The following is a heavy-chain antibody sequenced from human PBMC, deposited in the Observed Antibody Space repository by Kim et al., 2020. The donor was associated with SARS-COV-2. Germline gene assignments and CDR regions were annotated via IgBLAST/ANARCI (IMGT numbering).Heavy chain of an antibody. CDR3: ASIGGYSGYGAVDY. J-gene: IGHJ4*02. D-gene: IGHD5-12*01. V-gene: IGHV4-34*01. Sequence: NPSLKSRVTISVDTSKNQFSLKLSSVTAADTAVYYCASIGGYSGYGAVDYWGQGTLVTVSS.